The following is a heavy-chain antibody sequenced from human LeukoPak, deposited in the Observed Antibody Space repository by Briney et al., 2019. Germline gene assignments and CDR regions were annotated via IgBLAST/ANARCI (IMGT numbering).Heavy chain of an antibody. CDR1: GFTFSNYE. D-gene: IGHD1-20*01. CDR3: ARRNWTVGGGLDV. J-gene: IGHJ6*02. V-gene: IGHV3-48*03. CDR2: ISYSGSAT. Sequence: PGGSLRLSCAVSGFTFSNYEMMWVRQAPGKGLEWISYISYSGSATTYADSVKGRFTISRDNAKSSLYLEMNSLRADDTAVYYCARRNWTVGGGLDVWGQGTTVTVSS.